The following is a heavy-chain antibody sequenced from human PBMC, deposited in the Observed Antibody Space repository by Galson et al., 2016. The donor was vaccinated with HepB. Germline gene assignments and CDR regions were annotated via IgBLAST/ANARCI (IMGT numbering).Heavy chain of an antibody. CDR3: ARGHSANSFILDY. D-gene: IGHD4/OR15-4a*01. V-gene: IGHV3-74*01. CDR1: GFTSSSYW. Sequence: SLRLSCAASGFTSSSYWMNWFRQAPGKKMEWVSRINGDGSSTTYADSVKGRFTISRDDAKNTLYLQMSSLRAEDTAVYYCARGHSANSFILDYWGQGTLVTVSS. CDR2: INGDGSST. J-gene: IGHJ4*02.